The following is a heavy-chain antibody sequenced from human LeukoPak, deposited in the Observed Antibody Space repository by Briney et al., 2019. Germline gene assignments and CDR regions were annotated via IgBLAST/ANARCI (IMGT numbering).Heavy chain of an antibody. J-gene: IGHJ6*03. CDR3: GRDALVGYFSYYYMDV. Sequence: SETLSLTCTVSGGSISSHYWTWIRQSPVKGLEWIGDISNSGSISYNPSLKSRVTISIDTSTNQFSLKLSSVTAADTAVYYCGRDALVGYFSYYYMDVWGKGTTVTVSS. CDR1: GGSISSHY. D-gene: IGHD2-15*01. CDR2: ISNSGSI. V-gene: IGHV4-59*11.